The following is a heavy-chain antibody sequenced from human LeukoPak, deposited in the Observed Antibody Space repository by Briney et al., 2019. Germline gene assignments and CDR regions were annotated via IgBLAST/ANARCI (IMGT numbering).Heavy chain of an antibody. CDR1: GFTFSSYG. CDR2: ISGSGGST. V-gene: IGHV3-23*01. CDR3: AKQYGGNSYWVFDY. D-gene: IGHD4-23*01. J-gene: IGHJ4*02. Sequence: GGSLRLSCATSGFTFSSYGMSWVRQAPGKGLEWVSAISGSGGSTYYADSVKGRFTISRDNSKNTLYLQMNSLRAEDTAVYYCAKQYGGNSYWVFDYWGQGTLVTVSS.